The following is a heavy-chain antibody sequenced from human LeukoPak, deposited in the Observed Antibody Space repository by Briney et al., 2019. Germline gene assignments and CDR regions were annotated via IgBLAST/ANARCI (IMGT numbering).Heavy chain of an antibody. J-gene: IGHJ4*02. V-gene: IGHV1-8*02. Sequence: ASVKVSCKASGYTFTSYGISWVRQATGQGLEWMGWMNPNSGNTGYAQKFQGRVTMTRNTSISTAYMELSSLRSEDTAVYYCARNLEPGDYFDYWGQGTLVTVSS. CDR3: ARNLEPGDYFDY. D-gene: IGHD1-1*01. CDR1: GYTFTSYG. CDR2: MNPNSGNT.